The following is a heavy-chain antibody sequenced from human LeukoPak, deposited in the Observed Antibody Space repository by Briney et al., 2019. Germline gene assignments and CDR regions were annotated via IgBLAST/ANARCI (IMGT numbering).Heavy chain of an antibody. CDR1: GFTFDDYG. V-gene: IGHV3-11*01. J-gene: IGHJ6*03. CDR2: ISSSGSTI. CDR3: ARVRLPRGYYMDV. Sequence: GGSLRLSCAASGFTFDDYGMSWVRQAPGKGLEWVSYISSSGSTIYYADSVKGRFTISRDNAKNSLYLQMNSLRAEDTAVYYCARVRLPRGYYMDVWGKGTTVTISS.